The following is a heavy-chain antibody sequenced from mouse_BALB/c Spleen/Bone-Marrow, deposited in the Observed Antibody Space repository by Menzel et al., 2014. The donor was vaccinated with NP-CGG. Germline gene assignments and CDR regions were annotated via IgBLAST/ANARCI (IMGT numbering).Heavy chain of an antibody. CDR3: ARGGYDDAVDY. Sequence: VQLKESGPGLVKPSQSLSLTCTVTGYSIASDYAWNWIRQFPGNKLEWMGYISYCGSTSYNPSLKSRISITRDTSKNQFFLQLNSVTSEDTATCYCARGGYDDAVDYWGQGTSVTVSS. V-gene: IGHV3-2*02. J-gene: IGHJ4*01. CDR2: ISYCGST. CDR1: GYSIASDYA. D-gene: IGHD2-14*01.